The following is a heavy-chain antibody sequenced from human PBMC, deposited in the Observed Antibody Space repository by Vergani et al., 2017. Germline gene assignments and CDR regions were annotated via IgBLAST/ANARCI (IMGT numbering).Heavy chain of an antibody. V-gene: IGHV1-69*01. CDR1: GGTFSSYA. Sequence: QVQLVQSGAEVKKPGSSVKVSCKASGGTFSSYAISWVRQAPGQGLEWMGGIIPIFGTANYAQKFQGRVTITADESTSTAYMELSSLRSEDTAVYYCARGEPGVDDYYYYYMDVWGKGTTVTVSS. CDR3: ARGEPGVDDYYYYYMDV. D-gene: IGHD5/OR15-5a*01. CDR2: IIPIFGTA. J-gene: IGHJ6*03.